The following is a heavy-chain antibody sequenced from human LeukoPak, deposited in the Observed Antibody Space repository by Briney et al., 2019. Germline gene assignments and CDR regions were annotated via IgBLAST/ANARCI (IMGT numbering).Heavy chain of an antibody. CDR1: GFTFSSYG. Sequence: GGSLRLSCAASGFTFSSYGMHWVRQAPGKGLEWVAFIRYDGSNKYYADSVKGRFTISRDNSKNTLYLRMNSLRAEDTAVYYCATRGGNSIDYWGQGTLVTVSS. V-gene: IGHV3-30*02. D-gene: IGHD4-23*01. CDR2: IRYDGSNK. J-gene: IGHJ4*02. CDR3: ATRGGNSIDY.